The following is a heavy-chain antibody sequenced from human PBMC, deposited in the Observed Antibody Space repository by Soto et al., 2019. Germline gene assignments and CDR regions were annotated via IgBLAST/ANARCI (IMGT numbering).Heavy chain of an antibody. CDR2: MNPNSGNT. Sequence: GASVKVSCKASGYTFTRYDINCVRQATGQGLEWMGWMNPNSGNTGYAQKFQGRVTMTRNTSISTAYMELSSLRSEDTAVYYCARGITIFGVVPGWGQGTLVTVSS. J-gene: IGHJ4*02. CDR1: GYTFTRYD. V-gene: IGHV1-8*01. D-gene: IGHD3-3*01. CDR3: ARGITIFGVVPG.